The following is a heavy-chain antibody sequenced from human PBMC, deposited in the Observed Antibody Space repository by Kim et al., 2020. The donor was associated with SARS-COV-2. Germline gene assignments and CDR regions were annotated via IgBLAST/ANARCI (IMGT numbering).Heavy chain of an antibody. CDR1: GGTFSSYA. D-gene: IGHD3-22*01. CDR2: IIPIFGTA. Sequence: SVKVSCKASGGTFSSYAISWVRQAPGQGLEWMGGIIPIFGTANYAQKFQGRVTITADESTSTAYMELSSLRSEDTAVYYCAEEEGYYDSSDGIDSVWGQGTLVTVSS. CDR3: AEEEGYYDSSDGIDSV. V-gene: IGHV1-69*13. J-gene: IGHJ4*02.